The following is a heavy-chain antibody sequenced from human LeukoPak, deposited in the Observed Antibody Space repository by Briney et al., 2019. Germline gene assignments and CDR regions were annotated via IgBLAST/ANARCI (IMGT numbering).Heavy chain of an antibody. J-gene: IGHJ5*02. Sequence: PSETLSLTCAVYGGSFSGYYWSWIRQPPGKGLEWIGEINHSGSTNYNPSLKSRVTISVDTSKNRFSLKPSSVTAADTAVYYCARAWGVQLERPQKNWFDPWGQGTLVTVSS. CDR2: INHSGST. V-gene: IGHV4-34*01. D-gene: IGHD1-1*01. CDR3: ARAWGVQLERPQKNWFDP. CDR1: GGSFSGYY.